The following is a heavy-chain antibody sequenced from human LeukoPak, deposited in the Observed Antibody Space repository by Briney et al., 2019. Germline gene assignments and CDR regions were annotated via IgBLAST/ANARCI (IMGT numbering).Heavy chain of an antibody. CDR2: IYTSGST. Sequence: SQTLSLTCTVSGGSISSGSYYWSWIRQPAGKGLEWIGRIYTSGSTNYNPSLKSRVTISVDTSKNQFSLKLSSVTAADTAVYYCARVTADYDILTGYYPLAFDYWGQGTLVTVSS. V-gene: IGHV4-61*02. D-gene: IGHD3-9*01. CDR1: GGSISSGSYY. J-gene: IGHJ4*02. CDR3: ARVTADYDILTGYYPLAFDY.